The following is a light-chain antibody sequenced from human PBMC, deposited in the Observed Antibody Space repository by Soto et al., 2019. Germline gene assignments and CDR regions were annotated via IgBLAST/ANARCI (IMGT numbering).Light chain of an antibody. CDR3: SSYTTSNTRQIV. CDR1: SSDGGGYNY. Sequence: QSVLTQPASVSGSPGQSITISCTGTSSDGGGYNYVSWYQHNPGKAPKLMIFDVSNRPSGVSNRFSGSKSGNTASLTISGLQPEDEADYYCSSYTTSNTRQIVFGTGTKLTVL. J-gene: IGLJ1*01. CDR2: DVS. V-gene: IGLV2-14*03.